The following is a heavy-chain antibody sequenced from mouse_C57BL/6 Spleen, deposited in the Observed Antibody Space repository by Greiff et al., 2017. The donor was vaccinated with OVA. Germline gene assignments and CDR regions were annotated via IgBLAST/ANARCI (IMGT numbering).Heavy chain of an antibody. CDR1: GYTFTSYW. V-gene: IGHV1-7*01. Sequence: QVQLKQSGAELAKPGASVKLSCKASGYTFTSYWMHWVKQRPGQGLEWIGYINPSSGYTKYNQTFKDKATLTADKSSSTAYMQLSSLTSEDSAVYYCARSYSNYVDYWGQGTTLTVAS. D-gene: IGHD2-5*01. J-gene: IGHJ2*01. CDR3: ARSYSNYVDY. CDR2: INPSSGYT.